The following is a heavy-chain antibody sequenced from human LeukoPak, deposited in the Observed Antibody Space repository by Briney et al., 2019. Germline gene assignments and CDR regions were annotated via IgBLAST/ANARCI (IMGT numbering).Heavy chain of an antibody. CDR3: GRFTRSGDSVY. Sequence: PGGSLRLSCAASGFTFSSFSMTWVRQAPGKGLEWVSYIISSSTTMYYADSVKGRFTISRDNAKNSLSLQMTSLRDEDTAVYYCGRFTRSGDSVYWGQGTLVTVSS. CDR1: GFTFSSFS. V-gene: IGHV3-48*02. CDR2: IISSSTTM. J-gene: IGHJ4*02. D-gene: IGHD7-27*01.